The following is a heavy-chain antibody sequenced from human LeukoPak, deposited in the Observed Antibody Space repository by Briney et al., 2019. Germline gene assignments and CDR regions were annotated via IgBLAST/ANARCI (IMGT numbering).Heavy chain of an antibody. J-gene: IGHJ6*04. CDR1: GFTFRSYE. Sequence: PGGSLRLSCAASGFTFRSYEMNWVRQAPGKGREGVAYISSSCSTIYYADSVKGRFTISRDNAKNSLYLQMNSLRAEDTAVYYCAELGITMIGGVWGKGTTVTVSS. D-gene: IGHD3-10*02. CDR2: ISSSCSTI. CDR3: AELGITMIGGV. V-gene: IGHV3-48*03.